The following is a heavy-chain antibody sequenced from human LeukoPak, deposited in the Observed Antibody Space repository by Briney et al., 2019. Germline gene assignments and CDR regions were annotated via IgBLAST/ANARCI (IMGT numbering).Heavy chain of an antibody. CDR3: ARAGWIITSGIDY. CDR2: TYHTGST. V-gene: IGHV4-38-2*01. Sequence: PSETLSLTCGVSGYSISRGYYWAWIRQPPGKGLEWIGTTYHTGSTYYNPSLESRVTISVDTSKNEFSLNLNSVTAADTAVYHCARAGWIITSGIDYWGQGALVTVSS. D-gene: IGHD3-10*01. J-gene: IGHJ4*02. CDR1: GYSISRGYY.